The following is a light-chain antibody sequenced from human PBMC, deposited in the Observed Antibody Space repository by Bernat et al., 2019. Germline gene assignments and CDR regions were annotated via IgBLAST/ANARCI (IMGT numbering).Light chain of an antibody. CDR1: SSNIGSNT. V-gene: IGLV1-44*01. Sequence: QSVLTQPPSASGTPGQRVTISCSGSSSNIGSNTVNWYQQLPGTAPKLLIYSNNQLPSGVPDRFSGSKSGTSAALAISGLQSEDEADYYCAARDDSLNGNWVFGGGTKLTVL. CDR2: SNN. J-gene: IGLJ3*02. CDR3: AARDDSLNGNWV.